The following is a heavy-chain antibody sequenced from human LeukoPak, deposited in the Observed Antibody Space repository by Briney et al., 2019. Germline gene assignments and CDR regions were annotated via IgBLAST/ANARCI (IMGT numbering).Heavy chain of an antibody. Sequence: SETLSLTCAVYGGSFSGYYWSWIRQPPGKGLEWIGEINHSGSTNYNPSLKSRVTISVDTSKNQFSLKLSSVTAADTAVYYCARFNDYGDYVFDYWGQGTLVTVSS. CDR1: GGSFSGYY. CDR2: INHSGST. D-gene: IGHD4-17*01. CDR3: ARFNDYGDYVFDY. V-gene: IGHV4-34*01. J-gene: IGHJ4*02.